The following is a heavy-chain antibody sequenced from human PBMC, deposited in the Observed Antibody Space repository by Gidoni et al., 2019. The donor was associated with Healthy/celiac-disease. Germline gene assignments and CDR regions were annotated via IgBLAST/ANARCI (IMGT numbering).Heavy chain of an antibody. CDR2: IMGSGGST. D-gene: IGHD4-4*01. Sequence: EVQLLESGGGLVQPGGSLRLACAASGFTFRSDAMSLVRQAPGKGLEWVSAIMGSGGSTYYADSVKGRFTISRDNSKNTLYLQMNSLRAEDTAVYYCANNQIVTTGFDYWGQGTLVTVSS. CDR1: GFTFRSDA. V-gene: IGHV3-23*01. J-gene: IGHJ4*02. CDR3: ANNQIVTTGFDY.